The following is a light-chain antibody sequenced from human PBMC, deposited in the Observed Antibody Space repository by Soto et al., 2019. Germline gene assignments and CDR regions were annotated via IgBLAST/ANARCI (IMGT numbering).Light chain of an antibody. J-gene: IGKJ3*01. CDR2: DAS. CDR1: QSIRTW. V-gene: IGKV1-5*01. CDR3: QYHDDH. Sequence: DIQMTQSPSTLSASVGDRVTITCRASQSIRTWLAWYQQKPGKAPKLLIHDASSLESGVPSRFSGSGSGTEFTLTISSLQPDDFATYYFQYHDDHFGPGTKVDIK.